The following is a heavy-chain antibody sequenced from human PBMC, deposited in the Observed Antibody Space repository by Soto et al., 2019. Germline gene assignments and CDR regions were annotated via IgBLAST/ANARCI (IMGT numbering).Heavy chain of an antibody. Sequence: GESLKISCTGSGYSFSTYWIAWVRQLPGQGLEWMGIIYPGDSDTRYSPSFQGQFTISADTSTKTAYLQWSSLTASDPAIYYCARLPQLLWFGALTSRAYYVISWGPGTLVTVSP. CDR3: ARLPQLLWFGALTSRAYYVIS. D-gene: IGHD3-10*01. CDR2: IYPGDSDT. V-gene: IGHV5-51*01. J-gene: IGHJ4*02. CDR1: GYSFSTYW.